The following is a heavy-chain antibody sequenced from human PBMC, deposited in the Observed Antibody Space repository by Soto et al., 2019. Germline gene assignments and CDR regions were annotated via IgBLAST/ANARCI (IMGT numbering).Heavy chain of an antibody. CDR3: AKDHNYYDSSGYDY. Sequence: EVQLLESGGGLVQPGGSLRLSCAASGFTFNSYAMRWVRQAPGKGLEWVSTIIGSGGSTYYADTVKGRFSVSRDNYKNKLYLEMNSVRADETAVYYCAKDHNYYDSSGYDYWGQGTLVTVSS. V-gene: IGHV3-23*01. CDR2: IIGSGGST. D-gene: IGHD3-22*01. J-gene: IGHJ4*02. CDR1: GFTFNSYA.